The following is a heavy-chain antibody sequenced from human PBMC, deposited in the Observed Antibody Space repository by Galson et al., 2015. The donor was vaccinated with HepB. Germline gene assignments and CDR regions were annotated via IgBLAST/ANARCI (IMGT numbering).Heavy chain of an antibody. CDR2: ISWNSGSI. V-gene: IGHV3-9*01. J-gene: IGHJ2*01. CDR1: GFTFDDYA. Sequence: SLRLSCAASGFTFDDYAMHWVRQAPGKGLEWVSGISWNSGSIGYADSVKGRFTISRDNAKNSLYLQMNSLRAEDTALYYCAKDIGRFGELDWYFVLWGRGTLVTVSS. CDR3: AKDIGRFGELDWYFVL. D-gene: IGHD3-10*01.